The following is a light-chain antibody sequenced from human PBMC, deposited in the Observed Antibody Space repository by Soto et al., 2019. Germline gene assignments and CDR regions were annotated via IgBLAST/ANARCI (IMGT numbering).Light chain of an antibody. CDR3: QHYVNSYLLT. CDR1: QSVGSSY. Sequence: EIVLTQSPGTLSLSPGERATLSCRASQSVGSSYLAWYQQRPGQAPRLLIYGASSRATGIPDRFSGSGSGTDFTLTISGLEPEDFAVYYCQHYVNSYLLTFGGGTKVEIK. V-gene: IGKV3-20*01. CDR2: GAS. J-gene: IGKJ4*01.